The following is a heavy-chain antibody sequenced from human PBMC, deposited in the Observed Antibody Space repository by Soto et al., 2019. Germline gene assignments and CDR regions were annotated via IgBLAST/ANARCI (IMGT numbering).Heavy chain of an antibody. CDR2: IYSGGST. D-gene: IGHD1-1*01. V-gene: IGHV3-53*02. Sequence: EVQLVETGGGLIQPGGSLRLSCAASGFIVSSDYMNWVRQAPGKGLEWVSVIYSGGSTYYADSMKGRFTISRDDSKNTLSLQMNSLRVEDTALYYCARASVWNAFDIWGQGTMVTVSS. CDR1: GFIVSSDY. CDR3: ARASVWNAFDI. J-gene: IGHJ3*02.